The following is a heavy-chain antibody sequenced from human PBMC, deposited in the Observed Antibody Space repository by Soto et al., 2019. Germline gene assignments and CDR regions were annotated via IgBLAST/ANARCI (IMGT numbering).Heavy chain of an antibody. J-gene: IGHJ6*03. CDR2: MNPNSGNT. CDR3: ARRGIAAAGDYYYHYMDV. CDR1: GYTFTSYD. D-gene: IGHD6-13*01. Sequence: ASVKVSCKASGYTFTSYDINWVRQATGQGLEWMGWMNPNSGNTGYAQKFQGRVTMTRNTSISTAYMELSSLRSEDTAVYYCARRGIAAAGDYYYHYMDVWGKGTTVTVSS. V-gene: IGHV1-8*01.